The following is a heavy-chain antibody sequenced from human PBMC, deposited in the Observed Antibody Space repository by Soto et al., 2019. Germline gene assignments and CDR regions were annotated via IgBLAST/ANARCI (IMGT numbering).Heavy chain of an antibody. V-gene: IGHV3-23*01. D-gene: IGHD4-17*01. CDR3: AKSYGDFIGWFDP. Sequence: EVQLLESGGGLVQPGGSLRLSCAASGFTFSSYAMSWVRQAPGKGLEWVATISGSGVGTYYADSVKGRFTISRDNSKNTLYLQINSLRGEDTAVYYCAKSYGDFIGWFDPWGQGTLVIVSS. CDR1: GFTFSSYA. J-gene: IGHJ5*02. CDR2: ISGSGVGT.